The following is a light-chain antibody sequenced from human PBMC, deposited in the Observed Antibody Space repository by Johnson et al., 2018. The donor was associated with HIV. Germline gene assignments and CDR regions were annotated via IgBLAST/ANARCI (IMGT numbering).Light chain of an antibody. CDR2: END. J-gene: IGLJ1*01. V-gene: IGLV1-51*02. CDR1: SSNIGNNY. CDR3: GTWDNSLSAHFV. Sequence: QSVLTQPPSVSAAPGQKVTISCSGSSSNIGNNYVSWYQQLPGTAPKFFIYENDKRPSGIPDRFSGSKSGTSATLGITGLQTGDEADYYCGTWDNSLSAHFVFGSGIKITVL.